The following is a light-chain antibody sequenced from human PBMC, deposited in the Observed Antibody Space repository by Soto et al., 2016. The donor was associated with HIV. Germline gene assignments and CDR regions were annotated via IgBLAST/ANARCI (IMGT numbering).Light chain of an antibody. CDR3: QAWDINTVI. J-gene: IGLJ2*01. CDR1: QLEDKY. CDR2: EDS. Sequence: SYDLTQPPSVSVSPGQTAIITCSGDQLEDKYTCWYQQKPGQSPVLVIYEDSKRPSGIPERFSGSNSGNTATLTISGTQAMDEADYYCQAWDINTVIFGGGTKLTV. V-gene: IGLV3-1*01.